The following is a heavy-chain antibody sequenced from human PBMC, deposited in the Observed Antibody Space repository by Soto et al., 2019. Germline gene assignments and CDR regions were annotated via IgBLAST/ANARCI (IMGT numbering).Heavy chain of an antibody. Sequence: GGSLRLSCLASEFTFNTYWMNWVRQAPGKGLEWVANIKDDGSEKNYVDSVKGRFTISRDNAKNSLYLQMNSLRAEDTALYYCARLHLGELSFIDYWGQGTLVTVSS. J-gene: IGHJ4*02. CDR2: IKDDGSEK. V-gene: IGHV3-7*05. CDR3: ARLHLGELSFIDY. D-gene: IGHD3-16*02. CDR1: EFTFNTYW.